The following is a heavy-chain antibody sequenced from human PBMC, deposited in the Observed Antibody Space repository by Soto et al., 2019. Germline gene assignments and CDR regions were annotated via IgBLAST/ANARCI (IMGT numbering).Heavy chain of an antibody. CDR3: ARGLISGSHYSGGWYYFDS. Sequence: PSETLSLTCTVSGCSISSYYWSWIRQPPGKGLEWIGYIYYSGKTYYNPSLKSRVTISVDTSKNQFSLKLTSVTAADTAVYYCARGLISGSHYSGGWYYFDSLGQGAQVTVSS. V-gene: IGHV4-59*01. J-gene: IGHJ4*02. CDR1: GCSISSYY. CDR2: IYYSGKT. D-gene: IGHD1-26*01.